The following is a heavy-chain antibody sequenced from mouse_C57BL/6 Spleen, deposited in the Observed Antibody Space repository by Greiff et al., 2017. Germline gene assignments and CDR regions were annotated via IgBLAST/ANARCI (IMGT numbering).Heavy chain of an antibody. J-gene: IGHJ2*01. CDR1: GYTFTGYW. CDR2: ILPGSGST. CDR3: ARDGTSAREYYFDY. D-gene: IGHD1-1*01. V-gene: IGHV1-9*01. Sequence: VKLMESGAELMKPGASVKLSCKATGYTFTGYWIEWVKQRPGHGLEWIGEILPGSGSTNYNEKFKGKATFTADTSSNTAYMQLSSLTTEDSAIYDCARDGTSAREYYFDYWGQGTTLTVSS.